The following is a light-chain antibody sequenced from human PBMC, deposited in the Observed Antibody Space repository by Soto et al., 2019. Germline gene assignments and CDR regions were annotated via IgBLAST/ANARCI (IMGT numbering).Light chain of an antibody. CDR3: CSYAGSGTFV. CDR1: SSDVGSYDI. V-gene: IGLV2-23*02. J-gene: IGLJ1*01. Sequence: QSVLTQVASVSGSPGQSITISCTGTSSDVGSYDIISWYQLHPGKAPKLMIYEVDKRPSGVSNRFSGSKSGNTASLTISGLQAEDEADYSCCSYAGSGTFVFGTGTKLTVL. CDR2: EVD.